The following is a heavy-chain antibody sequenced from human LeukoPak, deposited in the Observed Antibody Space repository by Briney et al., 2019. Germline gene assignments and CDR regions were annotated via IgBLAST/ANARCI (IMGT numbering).Heavy chain of an antibody. J-gene: IGHJ6*02. CDR3: AREFSGYDYHHYYYYGMDV. V-gene: IGHV4-61*01. CDR1: GGSVSSGSYY. Sequence: SETLSLTCTVSGGSVSSGSYYWSWIRQPPGKGLEWIGYIYYSGSTNHNPSLKSRVTISVDTSKNQFSLKLSSVTAADTAVYYCAREFSGYDYHHYYYYGMDVWGQGTTVTVSS. CDR2: IYYSGST. D-gene: IGHD5-12*01.